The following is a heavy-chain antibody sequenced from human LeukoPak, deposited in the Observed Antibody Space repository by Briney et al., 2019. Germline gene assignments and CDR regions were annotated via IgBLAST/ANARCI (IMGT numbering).Heavy chain of an antibody. V-gene: IGHV3-53*04. CDR2: IYSGSSS. CDR1: GFTDSIKY. J-gene: IGHJ4*02. CDR3: ARVRLGSGWSLFDF. D-gene: IGHD6-19*01. Sequence: GGSLRLSCAPSGFTDSIKYMLWLRHAPGEALVWVSVIYSGSSSYYGDAVKGRFTISRHISQNTLYLQMNSLRAEDTAVYYCARVRLGSGWSLFDFWGQGTLVTVSS.